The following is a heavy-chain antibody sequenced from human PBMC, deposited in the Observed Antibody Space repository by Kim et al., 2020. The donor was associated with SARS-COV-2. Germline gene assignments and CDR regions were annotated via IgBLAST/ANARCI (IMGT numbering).Heavy chain of an antibody. Sequence: NDYSADYVKRRFTISRDNAKNTLYLHMNSLRAEDTAVYYCARVLSYYGMDVWGQGTTVTVSS. V-gene: IGHV3-33*01. J-gene: IGHJ6*02. CDR3: ARVLSYYGMDV. CDR2: ND.